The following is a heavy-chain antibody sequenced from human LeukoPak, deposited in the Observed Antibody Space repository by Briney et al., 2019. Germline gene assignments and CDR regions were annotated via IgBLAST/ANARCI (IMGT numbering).Heavy chain of an antibody. J-gene: IGHJ4*02. CDR3: AATGVYATGYFDY. V-gene: IGHV1-2*02. Sequence: ASVKVSCKASGYTFTGYYMHCVRQSPGQGLEWMGWINPNSGGTNYAQKFQGRVTMTRDTSISTAYMELSRLRSDDTAVYYCAATGVYATGYFDYWGQGTLVTVSS. CDR1: GYTFTGYY. CDR2: INPNSGGT. D-gene: IGHD2-8*01.